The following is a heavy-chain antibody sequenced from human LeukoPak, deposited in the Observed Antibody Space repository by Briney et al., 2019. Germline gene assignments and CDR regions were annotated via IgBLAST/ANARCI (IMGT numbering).Heavy chain of an antibody. CDR3: ARDYYDTSGYSPFQH. J-gene: IGHJ1*01. CDR1: GGSISSYY. V-gene: IGHV4-59*01. D-gene: IGHD3-22*01. CDR2: IYYSRST. Sequence: KPSETLSLTCTVSGGSISSYYWSWIRQPPGKGLEWIGYIYYSRSTNYNPSLKSRVTISLDTSKNQFSLKLSSATAADTAVYYCARDYYDTSGYSPFQHWGQGTLVTVSS.